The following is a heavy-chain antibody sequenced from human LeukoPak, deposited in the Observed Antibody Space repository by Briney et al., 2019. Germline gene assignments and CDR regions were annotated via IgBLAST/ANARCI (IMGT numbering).Heavy chain of an antibody. Sequence: KTSETLSLTCAVYGGSFSGYYWSWIRQPPGKGLEWIGEINHSGSTNYNPSLKSRVTISVDTSKNQFSLKLSSVTAADTAVYYCARVRSRKDYYGSGGLFDYWGQGTLVTVSS. J-gene: IGHJ4*02. CDR1: GGSFSGYY. V-gene: IGHV4-34*01. CDR3: ARVRSRKDYYGSGGLFDY. D-gene: IGHD3-10*01. CDR2: INHSGST.